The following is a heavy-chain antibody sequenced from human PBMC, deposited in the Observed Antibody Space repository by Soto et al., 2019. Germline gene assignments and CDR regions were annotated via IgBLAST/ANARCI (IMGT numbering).Heavy chain of an antibody. CDR3: ARQSMVRGVIYSPAFDP. CDR1: GGSISSSSYY. CDR2: IYYSGST. Sequence: PSETLSLTCTVSGGSISSSSYYWGWIRQPPGKGLEWIGSIYYSGSTYYNPSLKSRVTISVDTSKNQFSLKLSSVTAADTAVYYCARQSMVRGVIYSPAFDPWGQGTLVTVSS. D-gene: IGHD3-10*01. J-gene: IGHJ5*02. V-gene: IGHV4-39*01.